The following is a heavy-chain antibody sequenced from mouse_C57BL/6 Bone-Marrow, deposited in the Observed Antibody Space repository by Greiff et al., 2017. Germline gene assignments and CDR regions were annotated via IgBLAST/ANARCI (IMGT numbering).Heavy chain of an antibody. Sequence: EVQGVESGGGLVKPGGSLKLSCAASGFTFSDYGMHWVCQAPEQGLEWVAYISSGSSTIYYDDTVKGRFTIYRDNAKNTLFLQMTSQRTEETAVDYWARGYDGSRGGYFDVWGTGTTVTVSS. V-gene: IGHV5-17*01. CDR1: GFTFSDYG. CDR3: ARGYDGSRGGYFDV. D-gene: IGHD1-1*01. CDR2: ISSGSSTI. J-gene: IGHJ1*03.